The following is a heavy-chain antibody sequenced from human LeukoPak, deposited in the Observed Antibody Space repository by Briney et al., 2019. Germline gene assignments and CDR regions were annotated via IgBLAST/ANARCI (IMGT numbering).Heavy chain of an antibody. D-gene: IGHD3-22*01. CDR3: AGGDSSGYYRKFQYFQH. V-gene: IGHV1-69*13. CDR2: IIPIFGTA. CDR1: GGTFISYA. J-gene: IGHJ1*01. Sequence: ASVKVSCKASGGTFISYAISWVRQAPGQGLEGMGGIIPIFGTANYAQKFQGRVTITADESTSTAYMELSSLRSEDTAVYYCAGGDSSGYYRKFQYFQHWGQGTLVTVSS.